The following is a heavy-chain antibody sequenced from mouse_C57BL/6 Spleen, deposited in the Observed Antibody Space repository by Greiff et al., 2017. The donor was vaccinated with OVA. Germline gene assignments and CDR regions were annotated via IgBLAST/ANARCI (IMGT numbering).Heavy chain of an antibody. CDR2: ISYDGSN. Sequence: EVKLEESGPGLVKPSQSLSLTCSVTGYSITSGYYWNWIRQFPGNKLEWMGYISYDGSNNYNPSLKNRITITRDTSKTQFFLKFNSVTTEDTATYYCAREPTIVTTRGYYYYAMDYWGQGTSVTVSS. V-gene: IGHV3-6*01. CDR3: AREPTIVTTRGYYYYAMDY. J-gene: IGHJ4*01. D-gene: IGHD2-5*01. CDR1: GYSITSGYY.